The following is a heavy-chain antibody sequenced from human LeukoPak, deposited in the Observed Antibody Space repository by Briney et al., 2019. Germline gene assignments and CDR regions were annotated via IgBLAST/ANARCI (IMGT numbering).Heavy chain of an antibody. J-gene: IGHJ4*02. CDR2: IYYSGST. V-gene: IGHV4-39*07. D-gene: IGHD5-12*01. CDR1: GGSISSSSYY. Sequence: PSETLSLTCTVSGGSISSSSYYWGWIRQPPGKGLEWIGSIYYSGSTYYNPSLKSRVTISVDTSKNQFSLKLSSVTAADTAVYYCARAALRSPLTYFDYWGQGTLVTVSS. CDR3: ARAALRSPLTYFDY.